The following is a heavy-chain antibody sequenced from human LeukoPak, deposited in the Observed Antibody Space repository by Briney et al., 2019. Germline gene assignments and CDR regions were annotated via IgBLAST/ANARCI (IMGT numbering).Heavy chain of an antibody. J-gene: IGHJ4*02. CDR3: AKGARYSYGYWGDY. D-gene: IGHD5-18*01. CDR2: IYSGGST. CDR1: GFTVSSNY. Sequence: PGGSLRLSCAASGFTVSSNYMSWVRQAPGKGLEWVSVIYSGGSTYYADSVKGRFTISRDNSKNTLYLQMNSLRAEDTAVYYCAKGARYSYGYWGDYWGQGALVTVSS. V-gene: IGHV3-53*05.